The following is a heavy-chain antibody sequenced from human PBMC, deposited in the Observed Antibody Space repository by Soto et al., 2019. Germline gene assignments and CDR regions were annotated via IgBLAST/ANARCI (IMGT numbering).Heavy chain of an antibody. Sequence: QLVQSGAEVKKPGASVKVSCKASGYTFTTYGISWVRQAPGQGLEWIGWINSYNGNTNYAQKFQGRFTRVTNTNKSKAYMELRSLRSDDRAGYYWWGFIRGRGGEGDYWGQGTLVTVSS. D-gene: IGHD3-16*01. CDR3: WGFIRGRGGEGDY. CDR1: GYTFTTYG. J-gene: IGHJ4*02. V-gene: IGHV1-18*01. CDR2: INSYNGNT.